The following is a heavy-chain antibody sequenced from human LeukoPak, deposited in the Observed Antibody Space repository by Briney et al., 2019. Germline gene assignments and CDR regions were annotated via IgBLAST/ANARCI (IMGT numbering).Heavy chain of an antibody. CDR2: ITPSGGT. Sequence: ASVKVSCKASGYTFTSYAIHWVRQAPGQGLEWMGWITPSGGTNYPQKFQGRVAITWDTSITTAYMDLSRLTSDDTAVYYCARDLPKYCSGGSCYRHDYWGQGTLVTVSS. CDR1: GYTFTSYA. CDR3: ARDLPKYCSGGSCYRHDY. V-gene: IGHV1-2*02. J-gene: IGHJ4*02. D-gene: IGHD2-15*01.